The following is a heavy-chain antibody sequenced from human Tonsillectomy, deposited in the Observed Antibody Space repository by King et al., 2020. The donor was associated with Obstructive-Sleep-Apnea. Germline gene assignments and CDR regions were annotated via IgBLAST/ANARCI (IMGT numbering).Heavy chain of an antibody. V-gene: IGHV3-30-3*01. CDR2: ISYDGTNK. CDR3: ARGTEYFGSGSLGY. D-gene: IGHD3-10*01. J-gene: IGHJ4*02. Sequence: VQLVESGGGVVQPGRSLGLSCAASGFTFTSYSMYWVRQAPGKGLEWVTVISYDGTNKYYADSGKGRFTISRDNSKNTLYLQMNSLRDEDTAVYYCARGTEYFGSGSLGYWGQGTLVTVSS. CDR1: GFTFTSYS.